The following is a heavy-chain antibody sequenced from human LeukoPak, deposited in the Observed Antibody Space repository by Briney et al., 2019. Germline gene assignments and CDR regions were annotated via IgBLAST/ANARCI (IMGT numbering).Heavy chain of an antibody. V-gene: IGHV3-7*01. Sequence: GGSLRLSCAASGFTFSSYWMSWVRQAPGKGLEWVANIKQDGSEKYYVDSVKGRFTISRDNAKNSLYLQMNSLRAEDTAVYYCARDVSSWYRGYYFDYWGQGTLVTVSS. CDR1: GFTFSSYW. CDR3: ARDVSSWYRGYYFDY. D-gene: IGHD6-13*01. CDR2: IKQDGSEK. J-gene: IGHJ4*02.